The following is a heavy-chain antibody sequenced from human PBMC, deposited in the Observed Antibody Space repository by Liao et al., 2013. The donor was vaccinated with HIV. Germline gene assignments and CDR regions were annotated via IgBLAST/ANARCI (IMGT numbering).Heavy chain of an antibody. V-gene: IGHV4-34*01. J-gene: IGHJ1*01. Sequence: QVRLQEWGAGLLKPSETLSLNCAVYGGSFSGYYWTWIRQTPGRGVEWIAEINHSGSISYTPSLEGRLTISVDTAKKQFSLNLTSVTAADTALYYCARDNRLWFGELQEYFHQWGQGDPGHRLL. D-gene: IGHD3-10*01. CDR3: ARDNRLWFGELQEYFHQ. CDR1: GGSFSGYY. CDR2: INHSGSI.